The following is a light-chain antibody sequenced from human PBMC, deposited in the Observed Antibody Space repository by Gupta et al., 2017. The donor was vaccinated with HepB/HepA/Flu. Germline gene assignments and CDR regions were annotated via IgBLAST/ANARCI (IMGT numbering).Light chain of an antibody. CDR3: QDYGSSIT. J-gene: IGKJ5*01. CDR1: QSITSSY. CDR2: VAS. Sequence: EIVLTQSPGPLSLSPGERATLSCRASQSITSSYLAWYQQKPGQAPRLLIYVASNIATGIPDRFTGSGSGTDFTLSISRLEPEDCAVYYWQDYGSSITFGQGTRLEIK. V-gene: IGKV3-20*01.